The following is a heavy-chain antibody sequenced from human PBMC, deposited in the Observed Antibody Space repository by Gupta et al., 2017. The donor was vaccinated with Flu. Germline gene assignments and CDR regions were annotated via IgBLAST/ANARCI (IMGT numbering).Heavy chain of an antibody. V-gene: IGHV3-15*01. J-gene: IGHJ4*02. CDR2: IKTKVDGEAT. CDR3: TTDTLGATRRLDY. D-gene: IGHD1-26*01. Sequence: GFTFTNAWMSWVRQAPGKGLEWVGRIKTKVDGEATDYAAPVKGRFFISRDDSKNMQYLQMNSLKTEDTAVYYCTTDTLGATRRLDYWGQGTLVTVSS. CDR1: GFTFTNAW.